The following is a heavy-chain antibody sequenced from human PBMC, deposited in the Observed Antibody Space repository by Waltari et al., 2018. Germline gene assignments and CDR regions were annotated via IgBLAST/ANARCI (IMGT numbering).Heavy chain of an antibody. V-gene: IGHV3-21*01. Sequence: EVQLVESGGGLVKPGGSLRLSCAASGFTFSSYSMNWVRQAPGKGLEWVSSISSSSSYIYYADSVKSRFTISRDNAKNSLYLQMNSLRAEDTSVYYFARGLPEGPLDYWGQGTLVIVSS. CDR1: GFTFSSYS. CDR3: ARGLPEGPLDY. J-gene: IGHJ4*02. CDR2: ISSSSSYI.